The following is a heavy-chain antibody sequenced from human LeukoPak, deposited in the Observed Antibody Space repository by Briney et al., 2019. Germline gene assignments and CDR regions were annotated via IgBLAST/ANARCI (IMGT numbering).Heavy chain of an antibody. CDR2: IYPGDSDT. CDR1: GYLFTSYW. D-gene: IGHD3-3*01. V-gene: IGHV5-51*01. CDR3: AGHGGDFWSGYSDY. Sequence: GASLQISCKGSGYLFTSYWIGWVRPLPGKGLGWMGIIYPGDSDTRYSLSFQGQVTISADKSIGTAYLQWSSLKASDTAMYYCAGHGGDFWSGYSDYWGQGTLVTVSS. J-gene: IGHJ4*02.